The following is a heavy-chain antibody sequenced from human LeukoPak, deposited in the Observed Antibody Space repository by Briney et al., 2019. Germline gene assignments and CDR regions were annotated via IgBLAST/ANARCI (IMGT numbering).Heavy chain of an antibody. CDR2: ISAYNGNT. Sequence: GASVKVSCKASGGTFSSYAISWVRQAPGQGLEWMGWISAYNGNTNYAQKLQGRVTMTTDTSTSTAYMELRSLRSDDTAVYYCAGVFSGWPRYWGQGTLVTVSS. J-gene: IGHJ4*02. CDR1: GGTFSSYA. D-gene: IGHD6-19*01. CDR3: AGVFSGWPRY. V-gene: IGHV1-18*01.